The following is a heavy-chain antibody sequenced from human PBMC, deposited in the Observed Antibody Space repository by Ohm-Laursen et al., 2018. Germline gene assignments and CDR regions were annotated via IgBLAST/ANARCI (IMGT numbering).Heavy chain of an antibody. J-gene: IGHJ4*02. D-gene: IGHD3-22*01. CDR3: AKSMRFSGSLD. CDR1: GFTFDDYA. V-gene: IGHV3-9*01. Sequence: SLRLSCSASGFTFDDYAMHWVRQSPGKGLEWVSGINWNGDSIGYADSVKGRFTISRDNAKNSLYLQMNSLRAEDTALCYCAKSMRFSGSLDWGQGTLVTVSS. CDR2: INWNGDSI.